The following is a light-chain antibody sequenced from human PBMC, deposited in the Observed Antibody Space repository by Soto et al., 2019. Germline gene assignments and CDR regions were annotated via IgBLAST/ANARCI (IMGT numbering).Light chain of an antibody. CDR3: QEYRNSPRRT. J-gene: IGKJ1*01. Sequence: KIQTPATMSVASGSRAALSCRNSQSVSTNLAWYQHKPGQAPRLLIYGASTRATGIPARFTGSGSGTEFTRTIGILDSEDFGVYDCQEYRNSPRRTFREGTKVDI. CDR2: GAS. V-gene: IGKV3-15*01. CDR1: QSVSTN.